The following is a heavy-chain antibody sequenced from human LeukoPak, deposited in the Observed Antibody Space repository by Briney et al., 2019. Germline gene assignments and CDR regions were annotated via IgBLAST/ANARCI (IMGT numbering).Heavy chain of an antibody. CDR3: AKGYYGSGSYVLMDV. CDR2: ISYDGSNK. V-gene: IGHV3-30*18. Sequence: LSLTCAVSGGSISSSNWWSWVRQPPGKGLEWVAVISYDGSNKYYADSVKGRFTISRDNSKNTLYLQMNSLRAEDTAVYYCAKGYYGSGSYVLMDVWGKGTTVTVSS. CDR1: GGSISSSN. D-gene: IGHD3-10*01. J-gene: IGHJ6*04.